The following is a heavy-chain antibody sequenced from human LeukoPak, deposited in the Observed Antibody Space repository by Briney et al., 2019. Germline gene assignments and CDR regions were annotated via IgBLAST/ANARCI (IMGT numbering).Heavy chain of an antibody. V-gene: IGHV3-30-3*01. CDR1: GFTFSSYP. J-gene: IGHJ4*02. Sequence: PGGSLRPSCIVSGFTFSSYPMHWVRQAPGKGLEWVALISYDGDKQYYADSVKGRFTISRDNSKNTLYLQMNSLRAEDTALYYCVRGQETAWGLDYWGQGTLVTVSS. D-gene: IGHD3-16*01. CDR2: ISYDGDKQ. CDR3: VRGQETAWGLDY.